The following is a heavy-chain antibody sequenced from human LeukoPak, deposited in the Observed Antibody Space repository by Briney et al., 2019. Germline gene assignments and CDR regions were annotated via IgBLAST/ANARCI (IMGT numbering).Heavy chain of an antibody. J-gene: IGHJ4*02. CDR2: ISGSGGST. D-gene: IGHD4-17*01. Sequence: GGSLRLSCAASGFTLSNYAMSWVRQAPGKGLEWVSAISGSGGSTYYADSVKGRFTISRDNSKNTLYLQMNSLRAEDTAVYYCAKFYYGDRKNADYWGQGTLVTVSS. CDR1: GFTLSNYA. CDR3: AKFYYGDRKNADY. V-gene: IGHV3-23*01.